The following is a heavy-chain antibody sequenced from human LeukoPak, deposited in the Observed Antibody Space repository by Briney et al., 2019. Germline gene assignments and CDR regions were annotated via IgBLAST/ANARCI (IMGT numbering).Heavy chain of an antibody. V-gene: IGHV4-4*07. D-gene: IGHD3-3*02. CDR1: GGSINHYY. Sequence: SETLSLTCTVSGGSINHYYWNWIRQPAGKALEWIGHIYASGVTNYNPSLKSRVTMSLHTSKSQFSLKLATVTAADTAVYYCARGVDDISGYFAYWGPGSLVTVSS. CDR2: IYASGVT. J-gene: IGHJ4*02. CDR3: ARGVDDISGYFAY.